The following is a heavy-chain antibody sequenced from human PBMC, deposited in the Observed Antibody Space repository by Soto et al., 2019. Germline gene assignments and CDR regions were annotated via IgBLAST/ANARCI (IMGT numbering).Heavy chain of an antibody. CDR1: GGCISSGSHC. D-gene: IGHD3-3*01. J-gene: IGHJ4*02. CDR2: ISDSGRT. Sequence: SETLSLACTVSGGCISSGSHCWSWIRQPPGKGLEWIGYISDSGRTNQNSSLKSRVTISIDTSKNQFSLKLNSVTAADTAVYYCARADYDFWSGYPAPFDYWGQGTLVTVS. CDR3: ARADYDFWSGYPAPFDY. V-gene: IGHV4-61*01.